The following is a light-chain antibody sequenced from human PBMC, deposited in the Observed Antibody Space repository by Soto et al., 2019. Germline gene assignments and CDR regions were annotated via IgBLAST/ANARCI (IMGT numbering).Light chain of an antibody. CDR1: SSNIGAGFD. Sequence: QTVVTQPPSVSGAPGKRVTISCTGSSSNIGAGFDVHWYQQLPGTAPRLLIYGGSNRPSGVPDRFSGSKSGTSASLAITGLQAEDEADYYCKSYDSSLSYFWVFGGGTKLTVL. V-gene: IGLV1-40*01. J-gene: IGLJ3*02. CDR2: GGS. CDR3: KSYDSSLSYFWV.